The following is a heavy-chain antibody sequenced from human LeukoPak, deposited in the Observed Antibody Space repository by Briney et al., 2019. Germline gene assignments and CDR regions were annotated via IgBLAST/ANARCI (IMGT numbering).Heavy chain of an antibody. CDR1: GYSFTNHW. CDR3: ARGSGSYHTAYMN. V-gene: IGHV5-51*01. D-gene: IGHD1-26*01. Sequence: GESLKISCKGSGYSFTNHWIGWVRQMPGKGLEWMGTMYPGDSDTTYSPSFQGQVTISADKSISTAYLQWSSLEASDTAMYYCARGSGSYHTAYMNWGQGTLVTVSS. J-gene: IGHJ4*02. CDR2: MYPGDSDT.